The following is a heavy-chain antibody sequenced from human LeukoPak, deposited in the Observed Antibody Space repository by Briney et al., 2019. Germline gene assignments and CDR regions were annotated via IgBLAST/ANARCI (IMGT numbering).Heavy chain of an antibody. J-gene: IGHJ6*04. D-gene: IGHD3-22*01. CDR1: GGSFSGYY. CDR2: INHSGST. CDR3: ARGFYDYEMSRFMDV. Sequence: SETLSLTCAVYGGSFSGYYWSWIRQPPGKGLEWIGEINHSGSTNYNPSLKSRVTISVDTSKNQFSLKLSSVTAADTAVYYCARGFYDYEMSRFMDVWDRGTTVTVSS. V-gene: IGHV4-34*01.